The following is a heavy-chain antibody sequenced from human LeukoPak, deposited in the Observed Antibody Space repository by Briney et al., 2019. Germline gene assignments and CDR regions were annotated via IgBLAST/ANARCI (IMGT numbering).Heavy chain of an antibody. J-gene: IGHJ4*02. Sequence: ASVKVSCNASGYTFTGYYIHWMRQAPGQGLEWMGWINPNSGGTNYAQKFQGRVTMTRDTSISTAYMELSRLRSDDTAVFYCARFDYGDSPDSVRHDYWGQGTLVTVSS. V-gene: IGHV1-2*02. CDR1: GYTFTGYY. D-gene: IGHD4-17*01. CDR2: INPNSGGT. CDR3: ARFDYGDSPDSVRHDY.